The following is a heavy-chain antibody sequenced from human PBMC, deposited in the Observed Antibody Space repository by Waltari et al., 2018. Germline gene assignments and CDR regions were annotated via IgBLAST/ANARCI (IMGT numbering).Heavy chain of an antibody. CDR1: GYPFTGSY. J-gene: IGHJ6*02. CDR2: INPNSGGT. CDR3: ARWGQLERFPYYYGMDV. Sequence: QVQLVQSGAEVKKPGASVKVSCKASGYPFTGSYMHWVRQAPGRGIEWMGRINPNSGGTNYAQKFQGRVTMTRDTSISTAYMELSRLRSDDTAVYYCARWGQLERFPYYYGMDVWGQGTTVTVSS. D-gene: IGHD1-1*01. V-gene: IGHV1-2*06.